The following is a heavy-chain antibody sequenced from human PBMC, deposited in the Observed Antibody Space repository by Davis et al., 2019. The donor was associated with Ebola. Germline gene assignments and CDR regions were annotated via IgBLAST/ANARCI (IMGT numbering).Heavy chain of an antibody. Sequence: SETLSLTCAIYGRSFSGSYWSWIRQPPGKGLEWIGEINHGGSNYNPSLKSRVTISADTSKNQFSLKLSSVTAADTAVYYCARHVCVYCSSWYFHYWGQGTLVTVSS. CDR1: GRSFSGSY. V-gene: IGHV4-34*01. CDR2: INHGGS. CDR3: ARHVCVYCSSWYFHY. J-gene: IGHJ4*02. D-gene: IGHD6-13*01.